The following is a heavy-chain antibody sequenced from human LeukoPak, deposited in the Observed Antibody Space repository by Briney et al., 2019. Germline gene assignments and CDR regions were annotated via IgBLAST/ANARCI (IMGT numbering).Heavy chain of an antibody. Sequence: PSETLSLTCTVSGGSISSGDYYWSWIRQPPGKGLEWIGYIYCSGSTYYNPSLKSRVTISVDTSKNQFSLKLSSVTAADTAVYYCAREVGSSWYSYFDYWGQGTLVTVSS. CDR2: IYCSGST. J-gene: IGHJ4*02. V-gene: IGHV4-30-4*08. CDR3: AREVGSSWYSYFDY. CDR1: GGSISSGDYY. D-gene: IGHD6-13*01.